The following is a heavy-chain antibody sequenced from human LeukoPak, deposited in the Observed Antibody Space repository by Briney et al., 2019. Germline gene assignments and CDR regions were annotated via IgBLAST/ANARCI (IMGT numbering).Heavy chain of an antibody. CDR1: GYSFTSYW. CDR2: IDPSDSYT. Sequence: GESLKISCKGSGYSFTSYWISWVRQMPGKGLEWMGRIDPSDSYTNYSPSFQGHVTISADKSISTAYLQWSSLKASDTAIYYCARRVCSGGSGCYFDYFDYWGQGTLVTVSS. D-gene: IGHD2-15*01. CDR3: ARRVCSGGSGCYFDYFDY. J-gene: IGHJ4*02. V-gene: IGHV5-10-1*01.